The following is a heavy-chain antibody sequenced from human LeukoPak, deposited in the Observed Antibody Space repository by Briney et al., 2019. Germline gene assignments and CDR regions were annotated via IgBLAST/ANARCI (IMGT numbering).Heavy chain of an antibody. Sequence: PGGSLRLSCVASGFTFANYAMSWVRQAPGQGLEWVSAVDDSGDSTYYADSVKGRFTISRDNSKNTLYLQMTSLRAEDTAVYYCARDVSGYYLGHYFDYWGQGTLVTASS. CDR3: ARDVSGYYLGHYFDY. D-gene: IGHD3-22*01. CDR2: VDDSGDST. J-gene: IGHJ4*02. CDR1: GFTFANYA. V-gene: IGHV3-23*01.